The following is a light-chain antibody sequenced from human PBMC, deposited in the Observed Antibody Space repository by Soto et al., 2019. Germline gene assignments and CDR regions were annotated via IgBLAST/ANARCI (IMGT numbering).Light chain of an antibody. V-gene: IGKV1-5*03. J-gene: IGKJ2*01. Sequence: DIQMTQSPSTLSASVGDRVTITCRASQSVSNWLAWYQQKPGKAPKLLIYKVSTLESGLPYRFSGSGSGTEFTLTITSLQPDDFATYYCQQYNSFLYTFGQGTKLEIK. CDR3: QQYNSFLYT. CDR2: KVS. CDR1: QSVSNW.